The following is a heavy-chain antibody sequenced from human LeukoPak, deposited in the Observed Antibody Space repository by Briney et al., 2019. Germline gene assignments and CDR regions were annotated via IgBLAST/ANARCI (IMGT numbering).Heavy chain of an antibody. V-gene: IGHV1-8*01. Sequence: ASVKVSCKASGCTFTSYEISWVRQATGQGLEWMGGMNPDSGNTGYAQKFQGRVTMTRDTSISTGYMELSSLRSEDTAVYYCARANRLGELSLHYFDYWGQGTLVTVSS. CDR3: ARANRLGELSLHYFDY. D-gene: IGHD3-16*02. J-gene: IGHJ4*02. CDR1: GCTFTSYE. CDR2: MNPDSGNT.